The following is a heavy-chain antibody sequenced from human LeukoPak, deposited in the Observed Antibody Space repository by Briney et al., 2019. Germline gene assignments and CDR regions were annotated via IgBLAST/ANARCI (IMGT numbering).Heavy chain of an antibody. V-gene: IGHV3-23*01. CDR1: GFTFSAYV. Sequence: GGSLRLSCAASGFTFSAYVMSWVRQAPGKGLEWVSSIRGIVDTYYADSVKGRFTISRDNSKNTLSLQMNSLRAEDTALYYCAKDTANLWFDLWGQGTLVTVSS. CDR3: AKDTANLWFDL. CDR2: IRGIVDT. D-gene: IGHD6-25*01. J-gene: IGHJ5*02.